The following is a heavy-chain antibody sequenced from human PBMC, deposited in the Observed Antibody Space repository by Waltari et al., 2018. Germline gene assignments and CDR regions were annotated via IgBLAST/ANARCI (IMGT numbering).Heavy chain of an antibody. Sequence: EVQMVESGGGLVQPGGPLRPLCAAHGFTIKNYEMNWVRQAPGKGLRWVSSISSGASTIFYADSVKGRFTISRDNAKNSVYLEMNSLRADDTAIYYCARGEGGANEYWGQGTLVTVSS. CDR3: ARGEGGANEY. CDR1: GFTIKNYE. J-gene: IGHJ4*01. D-gene: IGHD1-26*01. V-gene: IGHV3-48*03. CDR2: ISSGASTI.